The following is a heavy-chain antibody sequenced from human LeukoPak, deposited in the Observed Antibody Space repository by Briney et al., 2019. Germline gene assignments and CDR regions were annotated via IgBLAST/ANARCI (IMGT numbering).Heavy chain of an antibody. CDR2: INPNSGGT. CDR3: ARGGGYYYYMDV. V-gene: IGHV1-2*02. Sequence: ASVKVSCKASGYSFSGYCMHWVRQAPGQGLEWMGWINPNSGGTNYAQKFQGRVTMTRDTSISTAYMELSRLRSDDTAVYYCARGGGYYYYMDVWGKGTTVTVSS. D-gene: IGHD3-16*01. J-gene: IGHJ6*03. CDR1: GYSFSGYC.